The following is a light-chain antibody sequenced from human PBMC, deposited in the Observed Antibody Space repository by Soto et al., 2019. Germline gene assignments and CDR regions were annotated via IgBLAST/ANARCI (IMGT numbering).Light chain of an antibody. J-gene: IGKJ1*01. CDR3: QQYNDWPRT. CDR1: QSVGTY. CDR2: GAS. Sequence: EIVMTQSPATLSVSPGERATLSCRASQSVGTYLAWYQQKPGQAPRLLLYGASTRAAGISPRFSGGGSGTEFTRTISSLQSEDFAVYYCQQYNDWPRTFGQGTKVGIK. V-gene: IGKV3-15*01.